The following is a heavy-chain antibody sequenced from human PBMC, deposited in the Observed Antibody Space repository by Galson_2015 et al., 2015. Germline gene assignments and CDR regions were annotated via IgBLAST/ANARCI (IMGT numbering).Heavy chain of an antibody. J-gene: IGHJ4*02. D-gene: IGHD1-1*01. CDR2: ITSDSTTI. CDR1: GFTFSSYD. Sequence: SLRLSCAASGFTFSSYDMNWVRQAPGKGLDWISYITSDSTTIYYADSVRGRFTISRDNAKNSLYLQMNSLRAEDTAVYFCARWPRSSINLYFDSWGQGTLVPVSS. V-gene: IGHV3-48*03. CDR3: ARWPRSSINLYFDS.